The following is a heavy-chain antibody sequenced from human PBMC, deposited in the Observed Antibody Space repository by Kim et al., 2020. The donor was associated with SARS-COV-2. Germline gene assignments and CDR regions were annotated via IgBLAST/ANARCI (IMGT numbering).Heavy chain of an antibody. D-gene: IGHD6-13*01. CDR2: IYHSGST. Sequence: SETLSLTCAVSGGSISSSNWWSWVRQPPGKGLEWIGEIYHSGSTNYNPSLKSRVTISVDKSKNQFSLKLSSVTAADTAVYYCARDLIAAALGYYGMDVWGQGTTVTVSS. CDR1: GGSISSSNW. V-gene: IGHV4-4*02. CDR3: ARDLIAAALGYYGMDV. J-gene: IGHJ6*02.